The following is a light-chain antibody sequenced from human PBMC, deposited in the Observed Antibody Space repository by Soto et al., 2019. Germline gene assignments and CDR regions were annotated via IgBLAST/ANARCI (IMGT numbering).Light chain of an antibody. V-gene: IGKV2-30*01. J-gene: IGKJ1*01. CDR3: MQGTNWPPT. CDR2: KAS. Sequence: DVVMTQSPLSLPVTLGQPASISCRSSRSLVYSDGNAYLNWFHQRPGQSPRRLIYKASNRDSGVPDRFSGSGSGTDFTLHITRVEAEDVGVYYCMQGTNWPPTFGRGTRVEIE. CDR1: RSLVYSDGNAY.